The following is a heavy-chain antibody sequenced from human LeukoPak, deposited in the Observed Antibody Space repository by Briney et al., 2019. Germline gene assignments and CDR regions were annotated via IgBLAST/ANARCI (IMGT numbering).Heavy chain of an antibody. V-gene: IGHV1-69*05. CDR2: IIPIFRTP. J-gene: IGHJ6*03. Sequence: SVKVSCKASGGTSTTYTITWVRQAPGQGLEWMGGIIPIFRTPNYAQKFQGRVTITTDESTSTAYMELSSLKSEDTAIYYGARVARYYFYLDVWGKGTTVTVSS. CDR3: ARVARYYFYLDV. CDR1: GGTSTTYT.